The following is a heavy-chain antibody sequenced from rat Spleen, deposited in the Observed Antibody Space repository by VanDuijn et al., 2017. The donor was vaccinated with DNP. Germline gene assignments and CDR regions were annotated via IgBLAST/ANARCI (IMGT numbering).Heavy chain of an antibody. J-gene: IGHJ3*01. Sequence: EVQLVESGGGLVQPGRSLKLSCAASGFTFSNYGMAWVRQAPKKGLEWVATISYDGSSTYYRDSVKGRFTISRDDAKSTLYLQMDTLRSEDTATYYCATQDYSSFTPFAYWGQGTLVTVSS. CDR3: ATQDYSSFTPFAY. D-gene: IGHD1-2*01. V-gene: IGHV5-29*01. CDR1: GFTFSNYG. CDR2: ISYDGSST.